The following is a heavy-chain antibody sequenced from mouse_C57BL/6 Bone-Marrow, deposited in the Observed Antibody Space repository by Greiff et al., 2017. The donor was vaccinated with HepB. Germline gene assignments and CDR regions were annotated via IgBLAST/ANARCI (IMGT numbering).Heavy chain of an antibody. Sequence: VHVKQSGAELVRPGASVKLSCTASGFNIKDDYMHWVKQRPEQGLEWIGWIDPENGDTEYASKFQGKATITAETSSNTAYLQRSSLTSEDTAVYYCTRGWFDYWGQGTTLTVSS. CDR3: TRGWFDY. CDR2: IDPENGDT. D-gene: IGHD3-3*01. V-gene: IGHV14-4*01. J-gene: IGHJ2*01. CDR1: GFNIKDDY.